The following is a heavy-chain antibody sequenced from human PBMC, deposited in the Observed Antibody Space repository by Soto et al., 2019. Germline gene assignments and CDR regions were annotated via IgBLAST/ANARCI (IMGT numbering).Heavy chain of an antibody. CDR2: IYYSGRT. Sequence: QVQLQESGPGLVKPSQTLSLTCTVSGGSISSGGYYWSWIRQHSGKGLEWIGYIYYSGRTHYNPSLQSRVVISVDTSKNQFSLKLSSVTAADTAVYYCARVDYGGNSAEYFQHWGQGTLVTVSS. D-gene: IGHD4-17*01. V-gene: IGHV4-31*03. CDR3: ARVDYGGNSAEYFQH. J-gene: IGHJ1*01. CDR1: GGSISSGGYY.